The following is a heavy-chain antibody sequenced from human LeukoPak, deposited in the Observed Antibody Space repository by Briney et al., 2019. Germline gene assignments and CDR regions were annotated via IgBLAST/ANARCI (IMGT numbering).Heavy chain of an antibody. CDR3: AKGLGDYDDFRLGY. J-gene: IGHJ4*02. D-gene: IGHD4-17*01. V-gene: IGHV3-30*02. CDR2: IPSDGSDN. Sequence: GGSLRLSCAASVFTFSTYGFHWVRQAPGKGLEWVAFIPSDGSDNYYANSAKGRFTISRDNSKNTLYLRMNSLRSEDTAVYYCAKGLGDYDDFRLGYWGQGTLVTVPS. CDR1: VFTFSTYG.